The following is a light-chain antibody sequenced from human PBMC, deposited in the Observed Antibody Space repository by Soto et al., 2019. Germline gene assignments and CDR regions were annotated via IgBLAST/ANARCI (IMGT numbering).Light chain of an antibody. CDR3: QQYNNWPLT. CDR2: GAS. J-gene: IGKJ3*01. CDR1: QSVHSN. V-gene: IGKV3-15*01. Sequence: EIVMTQSPATLSVSPGERATLSCRASQSVHSNLAWYQQKPGQAPRLDIYGASTRATGFPATFSGSGSGTEFTLTISSLQSEDFAVYYCQQYNNWPLTFGPGTKVDIK.